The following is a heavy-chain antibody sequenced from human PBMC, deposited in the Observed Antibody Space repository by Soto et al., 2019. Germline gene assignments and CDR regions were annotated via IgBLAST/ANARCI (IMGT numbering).Heavy chain of an antibody. CDR3: ARHNRYSSTWFEGWFDP. V-gene: IGHV5-51*01. CDR2: IHPGDSDT. J-gene: IGHJ5*02. CDR1: GYSFIDYW. Sequence: HGESLKISCKGSGYSFIDYWIGWVRQVPGKGLEWMGIIHPGDSDTRYSPFFQGQVTISADKSISTAYLQWSSLKASDTAMYYCARHNRYSSTWFEGWFDPWGQGTLVTVSS. D-gene: IGHD6-13*01.